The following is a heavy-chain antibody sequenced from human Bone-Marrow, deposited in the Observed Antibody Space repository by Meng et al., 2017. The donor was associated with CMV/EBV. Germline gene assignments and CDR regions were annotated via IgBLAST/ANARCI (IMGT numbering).Heavy chain of an antibody. CDR1: GFVFDSYT. V-gene: IGHV3-21*01. D-gene: IGHD3-10*01. Sequence: GGSLRLSCGASGFVFDSYTMMWVRQAPGKGLEWVSSISSSETDIYYGDSVKGRFTISRDNAKNSLYLQMNSLRAEDTAVYYCARDTGSLDYWGQGTLVTVSS. CDR2: ISSSETDI. J-gene: IGHJ4*02. CDR3: ARDTGSLDY.